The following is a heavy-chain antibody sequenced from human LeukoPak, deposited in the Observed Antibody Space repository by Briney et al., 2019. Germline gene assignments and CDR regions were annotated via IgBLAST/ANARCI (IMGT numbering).Heavy chain of an antibody. Sequence: GGSLRLSCAASGFTLSSYGMHWVRQAPGKGLEWVAVISYDGSNKYYADSVKGRFTISRDNSKNTLYLQMNSLRAEDTAVYYCAKVSDYYDSSGYLDYWGQGTLVTVSS. CDR3: AKVSDYYDSSGYLDY. D-gene: IGHD3-22*01. CDR1: GFTLSSYG. CDR2: ISYDGSNK. J-gene: IGHJ4*02. V-gene: IGHV3-30*18.